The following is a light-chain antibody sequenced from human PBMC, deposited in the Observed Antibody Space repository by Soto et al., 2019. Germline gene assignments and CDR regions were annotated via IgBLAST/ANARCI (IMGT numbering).Light chain of an antibody. Sequence: EIVLTQSPGTLSLSPGERATLSCRASQSVSSSYLAWYQQKPGQAPRLLIYGASSRATGIPDRFSGSQSGTDFTLTISRLEPEEFAVYYCQQYGSSSLTFGGGTKVEIK. CDR3: QQYGSSSLT. CDR2: GAS. V-gene: IGKV3-20*01. CDR1: QSVSSSY. J-gene: IGKJ4*01.